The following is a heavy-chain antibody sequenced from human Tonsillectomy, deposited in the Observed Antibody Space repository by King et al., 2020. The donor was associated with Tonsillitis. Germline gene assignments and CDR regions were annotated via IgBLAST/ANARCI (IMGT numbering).Heavy chain of an antibody. CDR3: ARGPTTVTPKYYFDY. CDR1: GFTFSSYW. V-gene: IGHV3-7*01. CDR2: IKQDGSEK. J-gene: IGHJ4*02. D-gene: IGHD4-17*01. Sequence: QLVQSGGGLVQPGGSLRLSCAVSGFTFSSYWMRWVRQAPGKGLAWLANIKQDGSEKYFVDSVKGRFTISRDNAQNSLYLQINSLRADDTAVYYCARGPTTVTPKYYFDYWGQGALVTVSS.